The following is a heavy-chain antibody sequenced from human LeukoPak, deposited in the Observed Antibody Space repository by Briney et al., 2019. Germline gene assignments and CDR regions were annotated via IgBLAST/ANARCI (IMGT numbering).Heavy chain of an antibody. V-gene: IGHV4-34*01. CDR3: AGSSSGWPQYYYYYYMDV. CDR2: INHSGST. CDR1: GGSFSGYY. J-gene: IGHJ6*03. Sequence: SETLSLTCAVYGGSFSGYYWSWIRQPPGKGLEWIGEINHSGSTNYNPSLKSRVTISVDTSKNQFSLKLSSVTAADTAVYYCAGSSSGWPQYYYYYYMDVWGKGTTVTISS. D-gene: IGHD6-19*01.